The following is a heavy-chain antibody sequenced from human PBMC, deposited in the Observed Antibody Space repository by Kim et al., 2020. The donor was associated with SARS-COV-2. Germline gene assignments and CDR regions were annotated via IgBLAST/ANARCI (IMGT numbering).Heavy chain of an antibody. CDR2: IYYTGST. CDR1: GGSISNDY. CDR3: ARSGTYFDY. Sequence: SETLSLTCSVSGGSISNDYCSWIRQPPGKGLEWIGYIYYTGSTNYNPSLKSRVTMSVDTSKNQFSLKLSSVTAADTAVYYCARSGTYFDYWGQGTLVTVSS. J-gene: IGHJ4*02. D-gene: IGHD1-1*01. V-gene: IGHV4-59*13.